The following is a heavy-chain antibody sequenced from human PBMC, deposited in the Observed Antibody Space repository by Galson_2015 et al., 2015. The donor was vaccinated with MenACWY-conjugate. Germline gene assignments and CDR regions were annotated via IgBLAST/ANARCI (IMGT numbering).Heavy chain of an antibody. CDR3: ARAYIHSGYGTDAFDI. V-gene: IGHV1-18*04. D-gene: IGHD5-12*01. Sequence: SVKVSCKASGYTFTSYGISWVRQAPGQGLEWMGWISAYNGNTNYAQKLQGRVTMTTDTSTSTAYMELRSLRSDDTAVYYCARAYIHSGYGTDAFDIWGQGTMVTVSS. J-gene: IGHJ3*02. CDR1: GYTFTSYG. CDR2: ISAYNGNT.